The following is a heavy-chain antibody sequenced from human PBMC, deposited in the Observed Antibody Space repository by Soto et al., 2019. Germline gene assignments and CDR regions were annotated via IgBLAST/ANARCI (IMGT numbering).Heavy chain of an antibody. Sequence: QELLVESGGGVVQPGRSLRLSCAASGFTFTSFAFHWVRQAPGQGLEFVAAISYDSTKTYYADSVKGRFTISRDNSNSALYVQMNSLTGEDTAVYYCARTRSAWSDFHYYSLDVWGQGTTVTVSS. D-gene: IGHD1-26*01. CDR1: GFTFTSFA. CDR3: ARTRSAWSDFHYYSLDV. CDR2: ISYDSTKT. V-gene: IGHV3-30*14. J-gene: IGHJ6*02.